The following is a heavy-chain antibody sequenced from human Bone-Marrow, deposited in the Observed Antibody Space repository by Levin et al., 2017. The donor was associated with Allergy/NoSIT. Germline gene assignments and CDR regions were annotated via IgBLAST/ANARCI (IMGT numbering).Heavy chain of an antibody. CDR3: AKLQAGSGGGIFED. V-gene: IGHV3-48*03. CDR1: GFTFSNYE. CDR2: ISGGGETT. J-gene: IGHJ4*02. D-gene: IGHD6-25*01. Sequence: GESLKISCAASGFTFSNYEINWVRQAPGKGLEWLSYISGGGETTYYADSVKGRFTISRDNAKDSLYLQLTNLRADDTAVYYCAKLQAGSGGGIFEDWGQGTLVTVSS.